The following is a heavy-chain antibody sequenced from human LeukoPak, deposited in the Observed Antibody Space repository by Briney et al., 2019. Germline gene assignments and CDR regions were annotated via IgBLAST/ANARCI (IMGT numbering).Heavy chain of an antibody. CDR2: IYTSGST. CDR3: ARGSYSSSWWGDYFDY. J-gene: IGHJ4*02. Sequence: TLSLTCTVSGGSISSGDYYWSWIRQPAGKGLEWIGRIYTSGSTNYNPSLKSRVTMSVDTSKNQFSLKLSSVTAADTAVYYCARGSYSSSWWGDYFDYWGQGTLVTVSS. D-gene: IGHD6-13*01. V-gene: IGHV4-61*02. CDR1: GGSISSGDYY.